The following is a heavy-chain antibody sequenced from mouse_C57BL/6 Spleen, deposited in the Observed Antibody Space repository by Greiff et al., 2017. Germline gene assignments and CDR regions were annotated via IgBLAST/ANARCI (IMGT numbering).Heavy chain of an antibody. J-gene: IGHJ4*01. CDR2: IGPGSGCT. Sequence: VLLQQPGAELVKPGASVKLSCTASGFTFTSYWMTWVKQRPGQGLEWIGAIGPGSGCTNYNEKFKSEFTLTVDTASSTAYMQLSRLTSEDSAVYYWARCDYEWEVDVDYWGQGATVTVSS. V-gene: IGHV1-55*01. D-gene: IGHD2-4*01. CDR3: ARCDYEWEVDVDY. CDR1: GFTFTSYW.